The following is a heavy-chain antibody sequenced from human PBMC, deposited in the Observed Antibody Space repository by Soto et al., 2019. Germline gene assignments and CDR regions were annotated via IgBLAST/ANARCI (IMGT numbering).Heavy chain of an antibody. CDR2: IYYSGST. Sequence: SETLSLTCTVSGGSISSGGYYWSWIRQHPGKGLEWIGYIYYSGSTYYNPSLKSRVTISVDTSKNQFSLKLSSVTAADTAVYYCARSDYDSRESNWFDPWGQGTLVTVSS. CDR3: ARSDYDSRESNWFDP. D-gene: IGHD3-3*01. CDR1: GGSISSGGYY. J-gene: IGHJ5*02. V-gene: IGHV4-31*03.